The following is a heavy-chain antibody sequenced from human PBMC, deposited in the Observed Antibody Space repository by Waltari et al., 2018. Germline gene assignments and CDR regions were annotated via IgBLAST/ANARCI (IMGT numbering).Heavy chain of an antibody. CDR1: GFTFTDYW. CDR2: IQKDGSEK. V-gene: IGHV3-7*01. J-gene: IGHJ4*02. D-gene: IGHD7-27*01. Sequence: EVHLVESGGGLVQHGGSLRLYCAASGFTFTDYWLSWVRQAPGKGPEWVANIQKDGSEKNYVDYVKGRFTISRDNAKDSVYLQMNSLRADDTAMYYCVRDHWGPDYWGQGTLVTVSS. CDR3: VRDHWGPDY.